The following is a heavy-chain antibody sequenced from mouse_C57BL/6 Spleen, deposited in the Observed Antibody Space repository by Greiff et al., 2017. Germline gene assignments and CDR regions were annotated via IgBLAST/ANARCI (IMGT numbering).Heavy chain of an antibody. CDR2: IRNKANGYTT. Sequence: EVMLVESGGGLVQPGGSLSLSCAASGFTFTDYYMSWVRQPPGKALEWLGFIRNKANGYTTEYSASVKGRFTISRDNSQSIIYLQMNALRAEDSATYYCARHYYGSSYDYAMDYWGQGTSVTVSS. V-gene: IGHV7-3*01. D-gene: IGHD1-1*01. J-gene: IGHJ4*01. CDR1: GFTFTDYY. CDR3: ARHYYGSSYDYAMDY.